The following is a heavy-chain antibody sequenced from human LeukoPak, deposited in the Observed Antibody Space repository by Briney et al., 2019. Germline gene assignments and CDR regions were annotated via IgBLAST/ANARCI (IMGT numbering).Heavy chain of an antibody. V-gene: IGHV1-2*02. Sequence: ASVKVSCKASGYTFTGYYMHWVRQAPGQGLEWMGWINPNSGGTNYAQDFHGRVTMTRDTSISTAYMELSRLRSDDTAVYYCARAASGSYYVRYLKYWGQGTLVTVSS. CDR2: INPNSGGT. D-gene: IGHD1-26*01. J-gene: IGHJ4*02. CDR3: ARAASGSYYVRYLKY. CDR1: GYTFTGYY.